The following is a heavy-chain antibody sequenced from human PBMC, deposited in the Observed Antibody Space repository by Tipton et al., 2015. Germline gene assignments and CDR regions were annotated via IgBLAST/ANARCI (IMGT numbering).Heavy chain of an antibody. CDR1: GYTFNTYV. CDR3: ARGDSSGPDY. D-gene: IGHD6-19*01. Sequence: VQLVQSGAEVKKPGASLKVSCKASGYTFNTYVINWVRQAPGQGLEWMGWISAYSGNTNYAQRFQGRVTMTSDTSTNTAYMELRSLRFDDTAVYYCARGDSSGPDYWGQGTLVTVSS. J-gene: IGHJ4*02. V-gene: IGHV1-18*01. CDR2: ISAYSGNT.